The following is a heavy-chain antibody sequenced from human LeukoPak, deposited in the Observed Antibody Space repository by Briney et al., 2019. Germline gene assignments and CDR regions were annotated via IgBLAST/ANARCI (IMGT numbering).Heavy chain of an antibody. D-gene: IGHD3-16*01. V-gene: IGHV1-69*04. Sequence: ASVKVSCKASGGTFSTYAISWVRQAPGQGLEWMGRIIPILDIANYAQKFQGGVTITADKSTSTVYMELGSLRSEDTAVYYCARCIGGGYWFDPWGQGTLVTVSS. CDR1: GGTFSTYA. J-gene: IGHJ5*02. CDR2: IIPILDIA. CDR3: ARCIGGGYWFDP.